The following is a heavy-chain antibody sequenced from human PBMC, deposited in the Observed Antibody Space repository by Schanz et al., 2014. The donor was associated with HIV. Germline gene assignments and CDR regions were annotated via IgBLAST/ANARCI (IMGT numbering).Heavy chain of an antibody. CDR3: ARGAAEMATMTPWRY. Sequence: QVQLVQSGAEVREPGASVKVSCKASGYTFNTYDINWVRQAPGQGLEWVGWISAYNGNTNYAQKLQGRVTMTTDTSTSTAYMDLRSLRSDDTAVYYCARGAAEMATMTPWRYWGQGTLVTVSS. CDR1: GYTFNTYD. J-gene: IGHJ4*02. CDR2: ISAYNGNT. V-gene: IGHV1-18*04. D-gene: IGHD5-12*01.